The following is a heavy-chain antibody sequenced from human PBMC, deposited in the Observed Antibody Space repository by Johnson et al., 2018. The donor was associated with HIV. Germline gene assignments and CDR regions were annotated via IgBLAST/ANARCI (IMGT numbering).Heavy chain of an antibody. CDR3: ARPYVDTTMADAFDV. CDR2: ISYDVTNQ. D-gene: IGHD5-18*01. J-gene: IGHJ3*01. CDR1: GFAFSRFA. Sequence: QVQLVESGGGVVQSGRSLRLSCAASGFAFSRFAMHWVRQVPDKGLEWVAVISYDVTNQYHADSVKGRFTISRDTSKNTLYLQMNSLRPEDTAVYYCARPYVDTTMADAFDVWGQWTMVTVSS. V-gene: IGHV3-30*03.